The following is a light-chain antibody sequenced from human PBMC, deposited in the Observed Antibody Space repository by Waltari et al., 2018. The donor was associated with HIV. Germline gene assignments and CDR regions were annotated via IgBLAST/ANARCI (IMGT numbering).Light chain of an antibody. Sequence: QSALTQPASVSGSPGQSITISCTGTSSDVGNYNVVSWYQQHPGKAPKFMIYEESKRPAGVSNRFSGSKSGNTASLTIAGLQAEDEADYYCCSYAGSSTHVFGTGTKVTVL. J-gene: IGLJ1*01. CDR1: SSDVGNYNV. V-gene: IGLV2-23*01. CDR2: EES. CDR3: CSYAGSSTHV.